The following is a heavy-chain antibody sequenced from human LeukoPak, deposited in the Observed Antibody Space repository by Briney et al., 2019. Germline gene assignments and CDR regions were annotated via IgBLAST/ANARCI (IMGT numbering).Heavy chain of an antibody. Sequence: GGSLRLSCAASGFTFSNYAMHWVRQAPGKGLEWVAVISYDGSNKYYADSVKGRFTISRDNSKNTLYLQMNSLRAEDTAVNYCAKGDTTWELPHDYWGQGTLVTVSS. V-gene: IGHV3-30*04. CDR1: GFTFSNYA. J-gene: IGHJ4*02. CDR3: AKGDTTWELPHDY. D-gene: IGHD1-26*01. CDR2: ISYDGSNK.